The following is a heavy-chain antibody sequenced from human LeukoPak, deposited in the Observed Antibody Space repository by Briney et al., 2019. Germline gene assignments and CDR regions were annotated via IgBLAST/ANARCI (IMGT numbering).Heavy chain of an antibody. CDR1: GGSISGSSYY. CDR2: IYYSGST. Sequence: SETLSLTCTVSGGSISGSSYYWGWICQPPGKGLEWIGSIYYSGSTYYNPSLKSRVTISVDTSKNQFSLKLSSVTAADTAVYYCARVSRGPYIAAAAPFDYWGQGTLVTVSS. V-gene: IGHV4-39*07. CDR3: ARVSRGPYIAAAAPFDY. J-gene: IGHJ4*02. D-gene: IGHD6-13*01.